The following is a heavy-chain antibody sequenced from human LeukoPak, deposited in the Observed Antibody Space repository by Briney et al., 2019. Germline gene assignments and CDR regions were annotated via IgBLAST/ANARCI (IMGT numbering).Heavy chain of an antibody. J-gene: IGHJ4*02. CDR2: INSDGSST. D-gene: IGHD5-18*01. CDR3: ARERYSYGFDY. V-gene: IGHV3-74*01. Sequence: GGSLRLSCAASGFTFSSYWMHWVRQAPGKGLVWVSRINSDGSSTSCADSVKGRFTISGDNAKNTLYLQMNSLRAEDTAVYYCARERYSYGFDYWGQGTLVTVSS. CDR1: GFTFSSYW.